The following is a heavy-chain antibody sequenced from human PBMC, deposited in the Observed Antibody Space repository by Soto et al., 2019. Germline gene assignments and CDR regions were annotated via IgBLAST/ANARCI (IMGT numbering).Heavy chain of an antibody. Sequence: QLQLQESGPGLVKPSETLSLTCTVSGGSISSSSYYWGWIRQPPGKGLEWIGSIYYSGSTYYNPSLKSRVTISVDTSKNQFSLKLSSVTAADTAVYYCARLSRVLVPAAVPFDYWGQGTLVTVSS. D-gene: IGHD2-2*01. CDR2: IYYSGST. J-gene: IGHJ4*02. CDR3: ARLSRVLVPAAVPFDY. V-gene: IGHV4-39*01. CDR1: GGSISSSSYY.